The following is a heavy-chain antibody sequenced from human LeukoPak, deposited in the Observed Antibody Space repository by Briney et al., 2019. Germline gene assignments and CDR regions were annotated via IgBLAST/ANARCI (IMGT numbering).Heavy chain of an antibody. CDR3: ARGRLWFFGSYGMDV. D-gene: IGHD5-18*01. J-gene: IGHJ6*02. V-gene: IGHV1-2*02. Sequence: ASVKVSCKASGYTFTGYYMHWVRQAPGQGLEWMGWINPNSGGTNYAQKFQGRVTMTRDTSISTAYMELSRLRSDDTAVYYCARGRLWFFGSYGMDVWGQGTTVTVSS. CDR1: GYTFTGYY. CDR2: INPNSGGT.